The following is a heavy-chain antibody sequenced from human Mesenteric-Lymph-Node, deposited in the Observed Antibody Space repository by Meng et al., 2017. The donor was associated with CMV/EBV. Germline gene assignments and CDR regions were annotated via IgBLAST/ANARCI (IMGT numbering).Heavy chain of an antibody. CDR2: IIPILGIA. V-gene: IGHV1-69*10. Sequence: SVKVSCKASGGTFSSYAISWVRQAPGQGLEWMGGIIPILGIANYAQKFQGRVTITADKSTSTAYMELSSLRSEDTAVYYCARDWCISGGSCYPGYWGQGTLVTVSS. CDR1: GGTFSSYA. J-gene: IGHJ4*02. D-gene: IGHD2-15*01. CDR3: ARDWCISGGSCYPGY.